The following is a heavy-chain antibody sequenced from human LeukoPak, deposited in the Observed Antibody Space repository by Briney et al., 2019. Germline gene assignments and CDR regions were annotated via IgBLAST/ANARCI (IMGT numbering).Heavy chain of an antibody. CDR2: ISAYNGNT. V-gene: IGHV1-18*01. Sequence: ASVKVSCKASGYTFTSYGISWVRQAPGQGLEWMGWISAYNGNTNYAQRLQGRVTMTTDTSTSTAYMELRSLRSDDTAVYYCARDRRDILTGYYKGFDPWGQGTLVTVSS. CDR1: GYTFTSYG. D-gene: IGHD3-9*01. CDR3: ARDRRDILTGYYKGFDP. J-gene: IGHJ5*02.